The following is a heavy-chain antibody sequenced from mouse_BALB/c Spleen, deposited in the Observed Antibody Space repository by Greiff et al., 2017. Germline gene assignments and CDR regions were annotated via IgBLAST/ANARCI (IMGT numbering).Heavy chain of an antibody. CDR3: VRRGYRYDYAMDY. CDR2: IRSKSNNYAT. J-gene: IGHJ4*01. CDR1: GFTFNTYA. Sequence: EVQVVESGGGLVQPKGSLKLSCAASGFTFNTYAMNWVRQAPGKGLEWVARIRSKSNNYATYYADSVKDRFTISRDDSQSMLYLQMNNLKTEDTAMYYCVRRGYRYDYAMDYWGQGTSVTVSS. V-gene: IGHV10-1*02. D-gene: IGHD2-14*01.